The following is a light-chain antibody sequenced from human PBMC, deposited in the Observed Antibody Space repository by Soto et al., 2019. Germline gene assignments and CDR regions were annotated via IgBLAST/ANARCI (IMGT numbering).Light chain of an antibody. CDR3: QQHGSSPIT. CDR1: QSVPNSR. J-gene: IGKJ5*01. V-gene: IGKV3-20*01. CDR2: GAS. Sequence: EIVLTQSPCTLSLSPGERATLSCRASQSVPNSRLAWYQQKPGQAPRLLIYGASSRATGIPDRFSGSGSGTDFTLTISRLEPEDFAVYYCQQHGSSPITFGQGTRLEIK.